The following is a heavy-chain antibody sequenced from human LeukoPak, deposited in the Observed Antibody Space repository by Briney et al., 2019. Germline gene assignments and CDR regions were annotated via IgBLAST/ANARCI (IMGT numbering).Heavy chain of an antibody. Sequence: SETLSLTCAVYGGSFSGYYWSWIRQPPGKGLEWIGEINHSGSTNYNPSLKSRVTISVDTSKNQFSLKLSSVTAADTAVYYCAREGSNYYDSSGYPYYYYGMDVWGQGTTVTVSS. CDR1: GGSFSGYY. D-gene: IGHD3-22*01. CDR3: AREGSNYYDSSGYPYYYYGMDV. J-gene: IGHJ6*02. V-gene: IGHV4-34*01. CDR2: INHSGST.